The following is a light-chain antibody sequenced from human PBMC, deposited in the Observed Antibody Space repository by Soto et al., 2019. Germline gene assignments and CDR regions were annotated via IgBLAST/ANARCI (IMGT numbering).Light chain of an antibody. CDR2: DAS. V-gene: IGKV1-17*01. J-gene: IGKJ1*01. CDR3: LQHDTSPLT. CDR1: QAIRNN. Sequence: DIHMTQSPSTLSASVGDRFSITCRASQAIRNNLGWYQQKPGKAPKRLIFDASSLQSGVPSRFRGSGSGTEFTLTISSLQPEDFATYYCLQHDTSPLTFGQGTKVDIK.